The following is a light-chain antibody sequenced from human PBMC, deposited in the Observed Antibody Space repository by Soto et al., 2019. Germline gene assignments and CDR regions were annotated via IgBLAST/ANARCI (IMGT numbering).Light chain of an antibody. J-gene: IGKJ4*01. CDR1: HTVANF. CDR2: DVS. Sequence: ETVLIQSPATLSLSPGERATLSCRASHTVANFLAWYQHKAGQAPRLLIYDVSNRATGIPARFSGSGSGTDFTLTISSLEPDDFAVYYCQQRSNWPPTFGGGTNVEIK. CDR3: QQRSNWPPT. V-gene: IGKV3-11*01.